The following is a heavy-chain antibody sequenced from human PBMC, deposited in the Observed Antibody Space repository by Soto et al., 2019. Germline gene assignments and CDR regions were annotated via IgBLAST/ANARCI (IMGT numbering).Heavy chain of an antibody. V-gene: IGHV3-33*01. CDR2: IWYDGSNK. CDR3: ARGNQGERGYSGYDGYYFDY. J-gene: IGHJ4*02. D-gene: IGHD5-12*01. CDR1: GFTFSSYG. Sequence: GGSLRLSCAASGFTFSSYGMHWVRQAPCKGLEWVAVIWYDGSNKYYADSVKGRFTISRDNSKNTLYLQMNSLRAEDTAVYYCARGNQGERGYSGYDGYYFDYWGQGTLVTVSS.